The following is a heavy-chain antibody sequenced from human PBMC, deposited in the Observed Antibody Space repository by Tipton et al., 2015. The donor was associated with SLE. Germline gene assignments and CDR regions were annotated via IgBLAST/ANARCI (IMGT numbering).Heavy chain of an antibody. V-gene: IGHV3-23*03. J-gene: IGHJ4*01. CDR2: IIYSGGGT. D-gene: IGHD6-13*01. Sequence: SLRLSCAASGFTFSSYAMSWVRQAPGKGLEWVSIIYSGGGTNYADSVKGRCTISRDNSKNTLLRQMNSLRVEDKTFYYYAKAYIRRWGYWGPGTLVTVSS. CDR3: AKAYIRRWGY. CDR1: GFTFSSYA.